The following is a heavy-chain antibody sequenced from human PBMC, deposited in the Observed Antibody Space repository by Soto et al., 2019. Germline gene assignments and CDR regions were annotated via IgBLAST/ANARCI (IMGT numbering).Heavy chain of an antibody. V-gene: IGHV4-30-2*01. CDR2: IYHSGST. CDR1: GGSISSGGYS. J-gene: IGHJ3*02. CDR3: ASEYYYDSSGYRTGAFDI. Sequence: SETLSLTCAVSGGSISSGGYSWSWIRQPPGKGLEWIGYIYHSGSTYYNPSLKSRVTISVDRSKNQFSLKLSSVTAADTAVYYCASEYYYDSSGYRTGAFDIWGQGTMVTVS. D-gene: IGHD3-22*01.